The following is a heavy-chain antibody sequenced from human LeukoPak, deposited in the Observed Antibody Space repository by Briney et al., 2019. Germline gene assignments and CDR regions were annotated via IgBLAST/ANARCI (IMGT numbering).Heavy chain of an antibody. D-gene: IGHD3-3*01. CDR3: ARQYYDFWSGYPRRTDHSVTPVWFDP. J-gene: IGHJ5*02. CDR1: GGSISSYY. CDR2: IYYSGST. Sequence: SETLSLTCTVSGGSISSYYWSWIRQPPGKGLEWIGYIYYSGSTSYNPSLKSRVTISVDTSKNQFSLKLSSVTAADTAVYYCARQYYDFWSGYPRRTDHSVTPVWFDPWGQGTLVTVSS. V-gene: IGHV4-59*01.